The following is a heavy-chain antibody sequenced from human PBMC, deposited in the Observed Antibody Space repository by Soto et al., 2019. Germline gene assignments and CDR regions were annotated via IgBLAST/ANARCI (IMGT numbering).Heavy chain of an antibody. D-gene: IGHD2-2*01. CDR2: ISGSGGST. CDR3: AGGVTPYAPLAY. CDR1: GFTFSSYA. J-gene: IGHJ4*02. Sequence: AGGSLRLSCAASGFTFSSYAMSWVRQAPGKGLEWVSAISGSGGSTYYADSVKGRFTISRDNSKNTLYLQMNSLRAEDTAIYYCAGGVTPYAPLAYWGQGTLVTVSS. V-gene: IGHV3-23*01.